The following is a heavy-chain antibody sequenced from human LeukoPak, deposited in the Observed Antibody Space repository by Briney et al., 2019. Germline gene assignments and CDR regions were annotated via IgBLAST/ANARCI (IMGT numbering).Heavy chain of an antibody. J-gene: IGHJ4*02. CDR1: GFTFSSYA. CDR3: AKNQGQWLVPVDY. V-gene: IGHV3-23*01. D-gene: IGHD6-19*01. Sequence: GGSLRLSCAASGFTFSSYAMTWVRQAPGKGLEWVSAISGSGGSTYYADSVKGRFTISRDNSKNTLYLQMNNLRAEDTALYYCAKNQGQWLVPVDYWGQGTLVTVSS. CDR2: ISGSGGST.